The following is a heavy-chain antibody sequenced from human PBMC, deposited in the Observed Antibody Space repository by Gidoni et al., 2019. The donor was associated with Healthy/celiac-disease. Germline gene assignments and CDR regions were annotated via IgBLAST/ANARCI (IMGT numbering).Heavy chain of an antibody. CDR3: AHPHFFSGQIDYFDY. J-gene: IGHJ4*02. Sequence: QITLKESGPTLVKPTQTLTLTCPFSGFPLSTRGVGLGWLRQPPGNALEWLALIYWNDDKRYSPSLKSRLTITKDTSKNQVVLTMTNMDPVDTATYYCAHPHFFSGQIDYFDYWGQGTLVTVSS. D-gene: IGHD2-15*01. CDR1: GFPLSTRGVG. CDR2: IYWNDDK. V-gene: IGHV2-5*01.